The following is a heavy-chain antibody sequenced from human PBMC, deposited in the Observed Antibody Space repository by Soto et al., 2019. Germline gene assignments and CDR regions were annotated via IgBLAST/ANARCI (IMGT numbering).Heavy chain of an antibody. V-gene: IGHV4-34*01. J-gene: IGHJ6*02. D-gene: IGHD1-20*01. CDR3: ARVVWLRYNYYYGMDV. Sequence: PSETLSLTCAVYGGSFSGYYWSWIRQPPGKGLEWIGEINHSGSTNYNPSLKSRVTISVDTSKNQFSLKLSSVTAADTAVYYCARVVWLRYNYYYGMDVWGQGTTVTVSS. CDR1: GGSFSGYY. CDR2: INHSGST.